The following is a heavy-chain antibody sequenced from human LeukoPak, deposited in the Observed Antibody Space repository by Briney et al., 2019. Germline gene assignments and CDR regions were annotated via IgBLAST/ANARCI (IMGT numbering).Heavy chain of an antibody. CDR2: ISYDGSNK. V-gene: IGHV3-30-3*01. CDR1: GFTFSSYA. CDR3: AALSRGYYC. D-gene: IGHD3-22*01. Sequence: GGSLRLSCAASGFTFSSYAMHWVRQAPGKGLEWVAVISYDGSNKYYADSVKGRFTISRDNSKNTLYLQMNSLRAEDTAVYYCAALSRGYYCWGQGTLVTVSS. J-gene: IGHJ4*02.